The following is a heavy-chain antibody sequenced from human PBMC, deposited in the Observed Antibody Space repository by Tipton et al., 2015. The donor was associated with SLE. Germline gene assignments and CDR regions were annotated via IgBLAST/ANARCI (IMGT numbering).Heavy chain of an antibody. CDR1: GFTFSSYE. V-gene: IGHV3-48*03. D-gene: IGHD6-13*01. J-gene: IGHJ3*02. CDR2: ISSSGSTI. Sequence: GSLRLSCAASGFTFSSYEMNWVRQAPGKGLEWVSYISSSGSTIYYADSVKGRFTISRDNAKNSLYLQMNSLRAEDTAVYYCARDRSPWHIAPTDAFDIWGQGTMVPVSS. CDR3: ARDRSPWHIAPTDAFDI.